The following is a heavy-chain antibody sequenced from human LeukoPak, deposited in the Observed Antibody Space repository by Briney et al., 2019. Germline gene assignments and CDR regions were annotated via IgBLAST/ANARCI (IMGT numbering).Heavy chain of an antibody. CDR3: ARIGYYGSGRSPPGLYY. CDR2: ISAYNGNT. J-gene: IGHJ4*02. Sequence: ASVKVSCKASGYTFTSYGISWVRQAPGQGLEWMGWISAYNGNTNYAQKLQGRVTMTTDTSTSTAYMELRSLRSDDTAVYYCARIGYYGSGRSPPGLYYWGQGTLVTVSS. CDR1: GYTFTSYG. D-gene: IGHD3-10*01. V-gene: IGHV1-18*01.